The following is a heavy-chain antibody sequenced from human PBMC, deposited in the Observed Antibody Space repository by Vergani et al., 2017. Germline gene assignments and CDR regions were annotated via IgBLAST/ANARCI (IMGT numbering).Heavy chain of an antibody. D-gene: IGHD2-15*01. Sequence: QVQLVESGGGVVQPGRSLRLSCAASGFTFSSYGMHWFRQAPGKGLEWVAVIWYDGSNKYYADSVKGRFTISRDNSKNTLYLQMNSLRAEDTAVYYCARSTPLVWFDPWCQGTLVTVSS. CDR2: IWYDGSNK. CDR3: ARSTPLVWFDP. J-gene: IGHJ5*02. CDR1: GFTFSSYG. V-gene: IGHV3-33*01.